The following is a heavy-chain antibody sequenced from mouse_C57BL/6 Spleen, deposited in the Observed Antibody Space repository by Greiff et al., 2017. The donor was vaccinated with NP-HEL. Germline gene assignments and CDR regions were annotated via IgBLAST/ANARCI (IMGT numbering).Heavy chain of an antibody. CDR3: VSFITTKGYAMDY. CDR2: IRSKSNNYAT. CDR1: GFSFNTYA. D-gene: IGHD1-1*01. J-gene: IGHJ4*01. V-gene: IGHV10-1*01. Sequence: EVKLMESGGGLVQPKGSLKLSCAASGFSFNTYAMNWVRQAPGKGLEWVARIRSKSNNYATYYADSVKDRFTISRDDSESMLYLQMNNLKTEDTAMYYCVSFITTKGYAMDYWGQGTSVTVSS.